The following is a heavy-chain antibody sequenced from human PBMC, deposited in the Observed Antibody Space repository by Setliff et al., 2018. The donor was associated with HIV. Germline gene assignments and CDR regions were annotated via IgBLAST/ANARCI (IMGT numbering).Heavy chain of an antibody. CDR2: IMYNEGN. V-gene: IGHV4-59*11. CDR3: ARAEGYYDNSVNPGRYYYYYMDV. D-gene: IGHD3-22*01. J-gene: IGHJ6*03. Sequence: SETLSLTCSVSGGSISSHYWGWIRQPPGKGLEWIGYIMYNEGNNFNPSLKSRVTISVDTSKNELSLRLSSVTAADSAVYYCARAEGYYDNSVNPGRYYYYYMDVWGKGTTVTVSS. CDR1: GGSISSHY.